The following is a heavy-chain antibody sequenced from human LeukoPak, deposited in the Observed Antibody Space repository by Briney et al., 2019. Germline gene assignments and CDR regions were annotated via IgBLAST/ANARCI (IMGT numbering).Heavy chain of an antibody. Sequence: PGGSLRLSCTASGFTFNNYVMRWVRQAPGKGMEWVSGIRGSGGDTYYADSVKGRFTISRDNSKNIMYMQMNSLRAEDTAVYYCAKDFAGYSSDWYGKFGYWGQGTLVTVSS. CDR1: GFTFNNYV. CDR3: AKDFAGYSSDWYGKFGY. J-gene: IGHJ4*02. V-gene: IGHV3-23*01. D-gene: IGHD6-19*01. CDR2: IRGSGGDT.